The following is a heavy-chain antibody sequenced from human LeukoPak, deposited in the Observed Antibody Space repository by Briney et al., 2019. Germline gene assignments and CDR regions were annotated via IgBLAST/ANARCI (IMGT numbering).Heavy chain of an antibody. Sequence: PGGSLRLSCAASGFTFSSYGMHWVRQAPGKGLEWVAFIRYDGTNKYYADSVKGRFTISRDNSKNTLDLQMHSLRAEDSAVYYCATDPSGTYSYYLHYWGQGTLVTVSS. CDR1: GFTFSSYG. D-gene: IGHD1-26*01. CDR3: ATDPSGTYSYYLHY. CDR2: IRYDGTNK. V-gene: IGHV3-30*02. J-gene: IGHJ4*02.